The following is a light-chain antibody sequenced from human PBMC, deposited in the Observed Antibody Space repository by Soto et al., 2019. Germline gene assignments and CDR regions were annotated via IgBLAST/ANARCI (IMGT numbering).Light chain of an antibody. V-gene: IGLV2-11*01. J-gene: IGLJ2*01. CDR2: DGT. CDR3: SSYAGGFTPVV. CDR1: SSGVGGYKY. Sequence: QSALTQSRSVSGSPGQSVTISCTGTSSGVGGYKYVSWYQQHPGKAPKLMIYDGTKRPSGVPDRFSGSKSANTASLTISGLQTEDEADYYCSSYAGGFTPVVFGGGTKVTVL.